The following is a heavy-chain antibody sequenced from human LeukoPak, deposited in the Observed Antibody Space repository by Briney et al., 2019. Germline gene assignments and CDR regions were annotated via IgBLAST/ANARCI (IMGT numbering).Heavy chain of an antibody. CDR1: GFPFSTYA. V-gene: IGHV3-23*01. Sequence: GGSLRLSCEASGFPFSTYAMSWVRQVPGKGLEWVSGIGGGGDRTYYADSVKGRFTISRDNSKNTMYLQMNSLSAEDTAIYYCAKPDGGYSHFDYWGQGTLVTVSS. CDR3: AKPDGGYSHFDY. D-gene: IGHD5-12*01. J-gene: IGHJ4*02. CDR2: IGGGGDRT.